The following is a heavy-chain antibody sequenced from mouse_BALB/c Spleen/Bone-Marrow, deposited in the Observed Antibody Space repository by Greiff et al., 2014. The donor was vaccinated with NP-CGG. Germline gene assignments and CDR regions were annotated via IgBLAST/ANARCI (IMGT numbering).Heavy chain of an antibody. D-gene: IGHD2-3*01. CDR3: ARWGLLRGHDYAIDY. J-gene: IGHJ4*01. Sequence: VQLQQSGAELVRPGASVKLSCKASGYTFTSYWMNWVKQRPEQGLEWIGRIDPYDSETHYNQKFKDKAILTVDKSSSTAYMQLSSLTSEDSAVYYYARWGLLRGHDYAIDYWGQGTSVTVSS. CDR2: IDPYDSET. V-gene: IGHV1-52*01. CDR1: GYTFTSYW.